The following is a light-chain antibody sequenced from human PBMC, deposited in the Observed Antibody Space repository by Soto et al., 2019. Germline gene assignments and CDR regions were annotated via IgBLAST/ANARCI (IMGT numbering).Light chain of an antibody. CDR2: DDS. CDR1: NLASRS. CDR3: QSYDSSLSGSV. J-gene: IGLJ2*01. Sequence: SYELTQPPSVSVAPGQTARITCGGNNLASRSVHWYHQKPGQAPVLVVYDDSDRPSGIPERFSGSKSGTSASLAITGLQAEDEADYYCQSYDSSLSGSVFGGGTKLTVL. V-gene: IGLV3-21*02.